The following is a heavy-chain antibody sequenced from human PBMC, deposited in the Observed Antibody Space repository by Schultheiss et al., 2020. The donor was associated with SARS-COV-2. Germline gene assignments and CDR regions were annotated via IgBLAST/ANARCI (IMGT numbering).Heavy chain of an antibody. J-gene: IGHJ4*02. Sequence: GGSLRLSCAASGFTFSSYAMSWVRQAPGKGLEWVSAISGSGSTIYYADSVKGRFTISRDNAKNSLYLQMNSLRAEDTAVYYCARDDLRGGVVIYYWGQGTLVTVSS. CDR1: GFTFSSYA. CDR2: ISGSGSTI. D-gene: IGHD3-3*01. V-gene: IGHV3-23*01. CDR3: ARDDLRGGVVIYY.